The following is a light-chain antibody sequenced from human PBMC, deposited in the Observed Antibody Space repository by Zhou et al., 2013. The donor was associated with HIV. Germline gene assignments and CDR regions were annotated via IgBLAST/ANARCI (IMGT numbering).Light chain of an antibody. CDR2: RAS. CDR3: QQYGRSTWT. Sequence: EIVLTQSPVTLSLSPGERATLSCRASQSVSDRYLAWYQQKSGQAPRLLIYRASRRSPGIPDRFSGSGSGTDFTLTITRLEPEDSAVYYCQQYGRSTWTFGQGTNLEIK. V-gene: IGKV3-20*01. CDR1: QSVSDRY. J-gene: IGKJ1*01.